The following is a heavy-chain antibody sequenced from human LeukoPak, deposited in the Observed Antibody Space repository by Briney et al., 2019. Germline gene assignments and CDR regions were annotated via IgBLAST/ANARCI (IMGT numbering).Heavy chain of an antibody. V-gene: IGHV3-21*01. J-gene: IGHJ3*02. Sequence: GGSLRLSCAASGFTFSSYSMNWVRQAPGKGLEWVSAIGDDVVSTYYAESVKGRFTISRDNSKNSLYLQMNSLRAEDTAVYYCAREPPGAFDIWGQGTMVTVSS. CDR1: GFTFSSYS. CDR3: AREPPGAFDI. CDR2: IGDDVVST.